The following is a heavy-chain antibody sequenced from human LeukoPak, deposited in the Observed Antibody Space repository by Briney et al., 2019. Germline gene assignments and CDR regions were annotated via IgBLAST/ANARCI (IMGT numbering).Heavy chain of an antibody. CDR2: IYYSGST. CDR1: GGSISSSSYY. J-gene: IGHJ4*02. V-gene: IGHV4-39*07. D-gene: IGHD6-13*01. CDR3: ARVDSSSWYGMGDY. Sequence: SETLSLTCTVSGGSISSSSYYWGWIRQPPGKGLEWIGSIYYSGSTYYNPSLKSRVTISVDTSKNQFSLKLSSVTAADTAVYYCARVDSSSWYGMGDYWGQGTLVTVSS.